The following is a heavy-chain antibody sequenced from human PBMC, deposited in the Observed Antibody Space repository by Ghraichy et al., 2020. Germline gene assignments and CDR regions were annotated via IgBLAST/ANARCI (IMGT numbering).Heavy chain of an antibody. J-gene: IGHJ6*02. CDR3: ARGQVARIIANYYFYGMDV. Sequence: ASVKVSCKASGYTFPGYYMHWVRQAPGQGLAWMGWINPNSGGTNYAQKFQGRVTITRDTSISTAYMELSRLRSDDTAVYYFARGQVARIIANYYFYGMDVWGQGTTVTVSS. CDR2: INPNSGGT. V-gene: IGHV1-2*02. D-gene: IGHD5-12*01. CDR1: GYTFPGYY.